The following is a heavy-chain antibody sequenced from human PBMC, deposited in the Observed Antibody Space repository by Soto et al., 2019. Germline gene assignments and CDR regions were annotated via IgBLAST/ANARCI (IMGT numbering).Heavy chain of an antibody. V-gene: IGHV1-69*01. CDR1: GDTFRSYA. D-gene: IGHD3-22*01. CDR2: LIPIFGTP. J-gene: IGHJ4*02. Sequence: QVQLVQSGAEVKKPGSSVKISCMASGDTFRSYAICWVRQAPGQGLEWMGGLIPIFGTPTYAPSFQGRLTLTADAPANTAYMELSSLRSVDTALYFCARGPITSIGVDVPYYFDYWGQGTLVAGSS. CDR3: ARGPITSIGVDVPYYFDY.